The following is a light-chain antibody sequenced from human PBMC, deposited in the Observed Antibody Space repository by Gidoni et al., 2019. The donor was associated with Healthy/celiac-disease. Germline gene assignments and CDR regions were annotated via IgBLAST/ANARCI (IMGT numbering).Light chain of an antibody. V-gene: IGKV3-11*01. CDR2: DAS. Sequence: EIVLTQSPATLSLSPGERATLACRASQSVSSYLAWYQQKPGPAPRLLIYDASNRATGIPARFSGSGSGTDFTLTIISLEPEDFAVYYCQQRSNWRITFXGXTKVEIK. J-gene: IGKJ4*01. CDR1: QSVSSY. CDR3: QQRSNWRIT.